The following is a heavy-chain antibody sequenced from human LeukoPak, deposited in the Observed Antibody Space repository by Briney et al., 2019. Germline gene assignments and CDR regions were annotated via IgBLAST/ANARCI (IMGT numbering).Heavy chain of an antibody. CDR1: GGTFSSYA. Sequence: SVKVSCKASGGTFSSYAISWVRQAPGQGLEWMGGIIPIFGTANYAQKFQGRVTITTDESTSTAYMELSSLRSEDTAVYYCARAKIRDYDFWSGYYKGDYYYYYMDVWGKGNPGHRLL. V-gene: IGHV1-69*05. CDR3: ARAKIRDYDFWSGYYKGDYYYYYMDV. CDR2: IIPIFGTA. D-gene: IGHD3-3*01. J-gene: IGHJ6*03.